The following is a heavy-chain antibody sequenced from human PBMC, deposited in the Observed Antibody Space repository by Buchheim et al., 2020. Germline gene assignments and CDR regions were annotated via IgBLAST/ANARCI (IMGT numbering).Heavy chain of an antibody. CDR1: GGSISSYY. D-gene: IGHD6-13*01. Sequence: QVQLQESGPGLVKPSETLSLTCTFSGGSISSYYWSWIRQPPGKGLEWIGYIYYSGSTNYNPSLKSRVTISVDTSKNQFSLKLSSVTAADTAVYYCARDRRIAAVRYYYYYGMDVWGQGTT. CDR3: ARDRRIAAVRYYYYYGMDV. J-gene: IGHJ6*02. CDR2: IYYSGST. V-gene: IGHV4-59*01.